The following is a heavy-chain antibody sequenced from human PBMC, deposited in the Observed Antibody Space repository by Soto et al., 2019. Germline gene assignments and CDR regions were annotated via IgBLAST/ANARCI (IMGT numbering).Heavy chain of an antibody. CDR2: IWYDGSNK. V-gene: IGHV3-33*01. Sequence: GGSLRLSCAASGFTFSSYGMHWVRQAPGKGLEWVAVIWYDGSNKYYADSVKGRFTISRDNSKNTLYLQMNSLRAEDTAVYYCASGSRDHWSDSRTRLDAWRQGTQVSVSS. CDR3: ASGSRDHWSDSRTRLDA. CDR1: GFTFSSYG. D-gene: IGHD3-3*01. J-gene: IGHJ5*02.